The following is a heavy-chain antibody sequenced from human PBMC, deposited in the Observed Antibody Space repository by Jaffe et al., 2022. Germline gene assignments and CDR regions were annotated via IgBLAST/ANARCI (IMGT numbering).Heavy chain of an antibody. Sequence: QVQLQESGPGLVKPSQTLSLTCTVSGGSISSGSYYWSWIRQPAGKGLEWIGRIYTSGSTNYNPSLKSRVTISVDTSKNQFSLKLSSVTAADTAVYYCARDQYYDILTGYYGDAFDIWGQGTMVTVSS. CDR3: ARDQYYDILTGYYGDAFDI. J-gene: IGHJ3*02. CDR2: IYTSGST. CDR1: GGSISSGSYY. V-gene: IGHV4-61*02. D-gene: IGHD3-9*01.